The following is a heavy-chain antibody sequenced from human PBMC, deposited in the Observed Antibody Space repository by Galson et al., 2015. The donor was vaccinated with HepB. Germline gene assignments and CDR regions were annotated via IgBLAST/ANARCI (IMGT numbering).Heavy chain of an antibody. D-gene: IGHD6-19*01. V-gene: IGHV1-2*06. CDR2: INPNSGGT. CDR3: ARDRAVAGTGGPYAFDI. CDR1: GYTFTGYH. J-gene: IGHJ3*02. Sequence: SVKVSCKASGYTFTGYHMHWVRQAPGQGLEWMGRINPNSGGTNYAQKFQGRVTMTRDTSISTAYMELSRLRSDDTAVYYCARDRAVAGTGGPYAFDIWGQGTMVTVSS.